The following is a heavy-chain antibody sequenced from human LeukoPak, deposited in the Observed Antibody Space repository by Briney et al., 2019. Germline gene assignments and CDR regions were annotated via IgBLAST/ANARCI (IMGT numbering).Heavy chain of an antibody. CDR1: GGSFSGYY. V-gene: IGHV4-34*01. CDR3: ARHRIAVARSKITGYYFDY. D-gene: IGHD6-19*01. Sequence: SETLSLTCAVYGGSFSGYYWSWIRQPPGKGLEWIGEINHSGSTNYNPSLKSRVTISVDTSKNQFSLKLSSVTAADTAVYYCARHRIAVARSKITGYYFDYWGQGTLVTVSS. CDR2: INHSGST. J-gene: IGHJ4*02.